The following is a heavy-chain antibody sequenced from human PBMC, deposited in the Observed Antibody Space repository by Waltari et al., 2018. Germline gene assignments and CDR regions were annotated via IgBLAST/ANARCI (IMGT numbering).Heavy chain of an antibody. Sequence: QVQLQESGPGLVKPSETLSLTCTVSGGSISSYYWSWIRQPPGKGLEWIGYIYYSGSPNYNPSLKSRVTISVDTSKNQFSLKLSSVTAADTAVYYCARGPYCSGGSCYSGSYYYYYYMDVWGKGTTVTVSS. V-gene: IGHV4-59*01. J-gene: IGHJ6*03. CDR1: GGSISSYY. CDR3: ARGPYCSGGSCYSGSYYYYYYMDV. D-gene: IGHD2-15*01. CDR2: IYYSGSP.